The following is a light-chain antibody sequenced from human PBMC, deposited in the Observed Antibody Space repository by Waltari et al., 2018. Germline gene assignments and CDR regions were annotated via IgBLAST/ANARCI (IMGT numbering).Light chain of an antibody. Sequence: EIVVTQSPATLSVSPGERVTLSCRASQNVGTSLAWYQQKPGQTPRLLIFGAYSRASGVPARFSGSGSGTDFTLAISSLQSEDFAVYYRQQYEDWPRHSFGGGTKVQIE. J-gene: IGKJ4*01. CDR3: QQYEDWPRHS. V-gene: IGKV3-15*01. CDR2: GAY. CDR1: QNVGTS.